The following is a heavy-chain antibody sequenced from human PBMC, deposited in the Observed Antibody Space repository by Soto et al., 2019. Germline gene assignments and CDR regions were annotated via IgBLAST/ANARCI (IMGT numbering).Heavy chain of an antibody. Sequence: EVQLVESGGGLVQPGRSLRLSCAASGFNFDDYAMHWVRQAPGKGLEWVSCICWHSGSIGYADSVKGRLTISRDNAKNSLYLQTSSLCAEDTALYYCAKDSIAAAEHSFHFDYWGQGTLVTVSS. CDR1: GFNFDDYA. J-gene: IGHJ4*02. CDR2: ICWHSGSI. D-gene: IGHD6-13*01. V-gene: IGHV3-9*01. CDR3: AKDSIAAAEHSFHFDY.